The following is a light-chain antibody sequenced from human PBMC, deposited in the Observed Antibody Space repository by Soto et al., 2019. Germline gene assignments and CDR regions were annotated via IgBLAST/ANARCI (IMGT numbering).Light chain of an antibody. V-gene: IGKV1-39*01. Sequence: DIQITQSPCSLSASIVDSVIITFRASQDIGTYLNWYQHKPGKAPKHLIYAASSLQTWVPSRFTGSGSGTDFTLTIDSLQPEDFATYYCQQSYTTPRINFGQGTRLEIK. CDR3: QQSYTTPRIN. CDR2: AAS. J-gene: IGKJ5*01. CDR1: QDIGTY.